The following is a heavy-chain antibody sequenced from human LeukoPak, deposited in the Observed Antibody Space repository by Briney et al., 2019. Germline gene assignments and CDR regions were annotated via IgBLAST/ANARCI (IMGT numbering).Heavy chain of an antibody. J-gene: IGHJ4*02. D-gene: IGHD5-24*01. CDR2: IRFDGSIK. CDR1: GFPFSSYG. V-gene: IGHV3-30*02. Sequence: GGSLTLSCGASGFPFSSYGMHWVRQAPGKGLEWVAFIRFDGSIKYSADSEKGRFTVSRDNSKHTVYLTMNGLRHADTAFYYCAKDRGGYKFFDYWGQGTLVTVSS. CDR3: AKDRGGYKFFDY.